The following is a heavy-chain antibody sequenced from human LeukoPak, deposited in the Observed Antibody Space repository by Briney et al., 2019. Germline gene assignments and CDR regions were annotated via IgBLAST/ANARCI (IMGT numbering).Heavy chain of an antibody. Sequence: SVKVSCKASGGTFSSYAISWVRQAPGQGLEWMGGIIPIFGTANYAQKFQGRVTITRDTSASTAYMELSSLRSEDAAVYYCARVGVAVAGYGMDVWGQGTTVTVSS. J-gene: IGHJ6*02. CDR2: IIPIFGTA. V-gene: IGHV1-69*05. CDR1: GGTFSSYA. D-gene: IGHD6-19*01. CDR3: ARVGVAVAGYGMDV.